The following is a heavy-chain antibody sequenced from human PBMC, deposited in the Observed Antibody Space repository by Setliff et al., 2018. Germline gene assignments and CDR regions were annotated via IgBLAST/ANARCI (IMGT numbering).Heavy chain of an antibody. V-gene: IGHV3-7*03. CDR3: AKNGFGVVALGVNNWFDP. CDR2: IKQDGSEK. D-gene: IGHD3-10*01. Sequence: GGSLRLSCAASGFTFSSYWMSWVRQAPGKGLEWVANIKQDGSEKYYVDSVKGRFTIPRDNAKNSLYLQMNSLRAEDTAVYYCAKNGFGVVALGVNNWFDPWGQGTLVTVSS. J-gene: IGHJ5*02. CDR1: GFTFSSYW.